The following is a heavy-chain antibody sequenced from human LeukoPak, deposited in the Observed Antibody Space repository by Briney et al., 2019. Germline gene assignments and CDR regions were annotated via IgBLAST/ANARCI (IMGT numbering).Heavy chain of an antibody. CDR2: IYPGDSDT. CDR3: ARRAPGYCSSTSCPSSFDY. CDR1: GSSFTSYW. V-gene: IGHV5-51*01. J-gene: IGHJ4*02. Sequence: GASLKISCKGSGSSFTSYWIGWVRQLPGKGLEWMGIIYPGDSDTRYSPSFQGQVTISADKSISTAYLQWSSLKASDTAMYYCARRAPGYCSSTSCPSSFDYWGQGTLVTVSS. D-gene: IGHD2-2*01.